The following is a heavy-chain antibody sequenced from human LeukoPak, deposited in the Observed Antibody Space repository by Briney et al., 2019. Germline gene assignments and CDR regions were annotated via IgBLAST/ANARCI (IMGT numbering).Heavy chain of an antibody. J-gene: IGHJ3*02. V-gene: IGHV4-34*09. Sequence: SETLSLTCAVYGGSFSGYYWSWIRQPPGKGLEWIGCIYYSGSTYYNPSLKSRVTISVDTSKNQSSLKLSSVTAADTAVYYCARDRRGGYCSSTSCRGRAFDIWGQGTMVTVSS. CDR3: ARDRRGGYCSSTSCRGRAFDI. CDR2: IYYSGST. CDR1: GGSFSGYY. D-gene: IGHD2-2*01.